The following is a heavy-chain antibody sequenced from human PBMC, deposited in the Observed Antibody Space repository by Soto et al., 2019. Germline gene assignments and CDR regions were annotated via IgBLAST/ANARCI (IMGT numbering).Heavy chain of an antibody. CDR3: ARGGGSCSRTSCYQPYYYYGMDV. CDR1: GGSFSGYY. CDR2: INHSGST. V-gene: IGHV4-34*01. Sequence: SETLSLTCAVYGGSFSGYYWSWIRQPPGKGLEWIGEINHSGSTNYNPSLKSRVTISVDTSKNQFSLKLSSVTAADTAVYYCARGGGSCSRTSCYQPYYYYGMDVWGQGTTVT. J-gene: IGHJ6*02. D-gene: IGHD2-2*01.